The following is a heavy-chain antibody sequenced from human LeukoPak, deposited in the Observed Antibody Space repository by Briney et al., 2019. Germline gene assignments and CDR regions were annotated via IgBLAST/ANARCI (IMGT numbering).Heavy chain of an antibody. CDR1: GGSFSGYY. CDR2: IYYSGTT. D-gene: IGHD5-24*01. J-gene: IGHJ2*01. Sequence: PSETLSLTCAVYGGSFSGYYWSWIRQPPGKGLEWIGYIYYSGTTNYNPSLKRRVTISVDTSKNQFSLKLSSVTAADTAVYYCARVRRDAYNEESIYWYFDVWGRGTLVTVSS. CDR3: ARVRRDAYNEESIYWYFDV. V-gene: IGHV4-59*01.